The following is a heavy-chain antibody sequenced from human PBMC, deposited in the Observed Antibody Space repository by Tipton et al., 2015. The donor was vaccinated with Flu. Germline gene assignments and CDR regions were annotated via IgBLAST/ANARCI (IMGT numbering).Heavy chain of an antibody. CDR2: INPHSGGT. J-gene: IGHJ4*02. CDR3: ARVGAWNDLEF. CDR1: GYTFGGYF. V-gene: IGHV1-2*06. D-gene: IGHD1-1*01. Sequence: QVQLVQSGAEVKKPGASVNVSYKTSGYTFGGYFLHWVRQAPGQGLEWMGRINPHSGGTNYAQKFQGRITITRDTSTATMYMELSSLRSDDTAVYYCARVGAWNDLEFWGQGTLVNVSS.